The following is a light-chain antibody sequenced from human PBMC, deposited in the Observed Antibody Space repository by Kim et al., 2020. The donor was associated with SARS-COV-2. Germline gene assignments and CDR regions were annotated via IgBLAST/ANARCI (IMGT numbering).Light chain of an antibody. Sequence: SSSVADRVTITCRASQSISSYLSWDQQKPGKAPKRLIYAAASLQSGVPSRFSGSGSGTDFTLTISSLQPEDFATYYCQQSYSTPISFGQGTKLEI. CDR3: QQSYSTPIS. V-gene: IGKV1-39*01. J-gene: IGKJ2*03. CDR2: AAA. CDR1: QSISSY.